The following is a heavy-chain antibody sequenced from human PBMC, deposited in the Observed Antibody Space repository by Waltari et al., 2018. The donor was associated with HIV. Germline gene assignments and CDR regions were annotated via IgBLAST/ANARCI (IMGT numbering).Heavy chain of an antibody. CDR3: ARGGWELIRVYFDY. Sequence: EVQLVESGGGLVQPGGSLRLSCAASGFTFSSYWMSWVRQGQGKGLEWGANIKQDGREKYYGDSVKGRFTISGDNAKNSLYLQRNSLRAEDTAVYYCARGGWELIRVYFDYWGQGTLVTVSS. CDR1: GFTFSSYW. J-gene: IGHJ4*02. CDR2: IKQDGREK. V-gene: IGHV3-7*01. D-gene: IGHD1-26*01.